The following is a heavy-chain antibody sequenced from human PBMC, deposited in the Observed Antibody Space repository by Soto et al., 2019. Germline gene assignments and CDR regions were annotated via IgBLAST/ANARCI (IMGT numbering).Heavy chain of an antibody. V-gene: IGHV1-46*01. Sequence: SSVKVSCKASGYTFISNYVYWVRQAPGQGLEWMGIINPRGASTSYAQKFQGRVTMTSDTSTSTVYMDLSSLTSDDTAVYYCASEPEVCSSTNLHFDYWGQGALVTVSS. CDR1: GYTFISNY. CDR3: ASEPEVCSSTNLHFDY. CDR2: INPRGAST. J-gene: IGHJ4*02. D-gene: IGHD2-2*01.